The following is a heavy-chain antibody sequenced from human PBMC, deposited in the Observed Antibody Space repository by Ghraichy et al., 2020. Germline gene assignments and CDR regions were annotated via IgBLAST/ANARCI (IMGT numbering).Heavy chain of an antibody. V-gene: IGHV4-39*01. Sequence: SQTPSLTCTVSGASISSASYFWGWIRQPPEKGLEWIGSLYYTGSTYYNPSLKSRVTISVDTSKNQFSLRLSSVTAADTAVYYCARLPRYSDCSDSSCQFDYWGQGTLVTVSS. CDR3: ARLPRYSDCSDSSCQFDY. CDR2: LYYTGST. J-gene: IGHJ4*02. D-gene: IGHD2-15*01. CDR1: GASISSASYF.